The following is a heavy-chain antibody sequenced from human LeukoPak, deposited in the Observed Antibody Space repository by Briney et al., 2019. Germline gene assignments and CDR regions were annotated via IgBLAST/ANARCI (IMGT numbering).Heavy chain of an antibody. Sequence: GSLRLSCAASGFTFSSYSMNWVRQAPGKGLEWVSSISSSSSYIYYADSVKGRFTISRDNAKNSLYLQMNSLRAEDTAVYYCARDFSDTDWFDPWGQGTLVTVSS. J-gene: IGHJ5*02. D-gene: IGHD5-18*01. CDR1: GFTFSSYS. CDR3: ARDFSDTDWFDP. V-gene: IGHV3-21*01. CDR2: ISSSSSYI.